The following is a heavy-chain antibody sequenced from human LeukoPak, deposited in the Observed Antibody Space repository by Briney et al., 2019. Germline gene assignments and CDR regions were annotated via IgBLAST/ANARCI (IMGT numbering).Heavy chain of an antibody. J-gene: IGHJ3*02. D-gene: IGHD1-1*01. CDR2: INSDGSST. CDR3: AREYNWNDSGGPDAFDI. V-gene: IGHV3-74*01. Sequence: GGSLRLSCAASRFTFSSYWMHWVRQAPGKGLVWVSRINSDGSSTSYADSVKGRFTISRDNAKNTLYLQMNSLRAEDTAVYYCAREYNWNDSGGPDAFDIWGQGTMVTVSS. CDR1: RFTFSSYW.